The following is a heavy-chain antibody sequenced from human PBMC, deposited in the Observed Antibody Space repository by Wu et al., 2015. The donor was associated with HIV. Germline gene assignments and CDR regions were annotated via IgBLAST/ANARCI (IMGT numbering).Heavy chain of an antibody. CDR3: ARDGDGYSGYDNYYYYGMDV. CDR2: IIPLSGTI. V-gene: IGHV1-69*12. Sequence: QVQLVQSGPEVRRPGSSVRVSCKTLGGTFNRFTINWVRQAPGQGVEWVGGIIPLSGTINYAQKFQTRVTITADESTATAYMEVNSLTHEDTAMYYCARDGDGYSGYDNYYYYGMDVWGQGTTVTVSS. CDR1: GGTFNRFT. J-gene: IGHJ6*02. D-gene: IGHD5-12*01.